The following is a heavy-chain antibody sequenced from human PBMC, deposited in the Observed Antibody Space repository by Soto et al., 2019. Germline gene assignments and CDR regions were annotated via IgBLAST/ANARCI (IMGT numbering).Heavy chain of an antibody. D-gene: IGHD3-16*01. Sequence: PSETLSLTCTVPGGSISGYYWTWIRQPAGKGLGWIGRKHTSGTTNYNPSLKSRVTMSIDTSTNQFSLNLSSVTAADTAVYYCARGGEFYVLDVWGQGTTVTVSS. J-gene: IGHJ6*02. V-gene: IGHV4-4*07. CDR3: ARGGEFYVLDV. CDR2: KHTSGTT. CDR1: GGSISGYY.